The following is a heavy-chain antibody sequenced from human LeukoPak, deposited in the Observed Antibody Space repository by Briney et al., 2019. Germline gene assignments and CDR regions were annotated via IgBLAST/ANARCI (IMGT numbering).Heavy chain of an antibody. CDR1: GFTFSSYA. CDR3: AKSSPPPLRY. V-gene: IGHV3-23*01. CDR2: ISGNGGST. J-gene: IGHJ4*02. Sequence: GGSLRLSCAASGFTFSSYAMNWVRQAPGKGLEWVASISGNGGSTYYADSVKDRFTISRDNSRNAVFLQMISPRDDDTAIYYCAKSSPPPLRYWGQGTLVTVSS.